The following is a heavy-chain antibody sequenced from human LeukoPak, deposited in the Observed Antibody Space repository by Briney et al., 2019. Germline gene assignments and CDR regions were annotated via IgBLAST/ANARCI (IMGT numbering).Heavy chain of an antibody. CDR2: IYYSGAT. V-gene: IGHV4-59*08. CDR3: ARGVYIAAAQYGY. D-gene: IGHD6-13*01. J-gene: IGHJ4*02. CDR1: RDSINSDY. Sequence: SETLSLTCTVSRDSINSDYWSWIRQPPGKGLEWIGCIYYSGATNYNPSLQSRVSISIDTSKKQFSLKLTSVTAADTAVYYCARGVYIAAAQYGYWGQGTLVTVSS.